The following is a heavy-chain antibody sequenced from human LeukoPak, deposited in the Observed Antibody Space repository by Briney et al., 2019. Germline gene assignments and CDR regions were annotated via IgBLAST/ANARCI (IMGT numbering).Heavy chain of an antibody. V-gene: IGHV3-30*18. CDR1: GFAFSSYG. CDR3: AKGRRYCSGGSCYYFDY. CDR2: ISYDGSNK. J-gene: IGHJ4*02. D-gene: IGHD2-15*01. Sequence: PGGSLRLSCAASGFAFSSYGMHWVRQAPGKGLEWVAVISYDGSNKYYADSVKGRFTIARDNYRNTVYLQMNSLRAEDTAVYYCAKGRRYCSGGSCYYFDYWGQGTLVTVSS.